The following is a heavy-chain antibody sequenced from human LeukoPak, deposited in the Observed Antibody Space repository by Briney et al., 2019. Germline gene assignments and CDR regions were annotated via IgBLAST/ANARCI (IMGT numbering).Heavy chain of an antibody. CDR3: ARRVNGGWFYFDY. D-gene: IGHD6-19*01. Sequence: KPSETLSLTCIVSGYSVTSDYFWGWIRQSPGKGLEWIGSIYHTGSGSSYYNPSLKSRITMSIDTSKNQFSLKLRSVTAADTAVYYCARRVNGGWFYFDYWGQGILVTVSS. J-gene: IGHJ4*02. V-gene: IGHV4-38-2*02. CDR1: GYSVTSDYF. CDR2: IYHTGSGSS.